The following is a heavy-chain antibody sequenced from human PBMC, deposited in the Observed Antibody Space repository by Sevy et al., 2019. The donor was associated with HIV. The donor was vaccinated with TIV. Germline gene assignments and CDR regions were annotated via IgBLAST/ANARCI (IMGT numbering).Heavy chain of an antibody. Sequence: ASVKVSCKASGYTFTGYYMHWVRQAPGQGLEWMGWINPNSGGTNHAQNSQGRVTLTRDTSISTAYMELSRLRSDDTDGYYCASYGQYYYDSSGSTFDYWGQGTLVTVSS. CDR2: INPNSGGT. V-gene: IGHV1-2*02. CDR3: ASYGQYYYDSSGSTFDY. D-gene: IGHD3-22*01. CDR1: GYTFTGYY. J-gene: IGHJ4*02.